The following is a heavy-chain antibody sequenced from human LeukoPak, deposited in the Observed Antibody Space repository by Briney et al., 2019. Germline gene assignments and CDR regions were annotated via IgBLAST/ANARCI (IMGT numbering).Heavy chain of an antibody. D-gene: IGHD2/OR15-2a*01. V-gene: IGHV3-66*02. CDR1: GFTVSSNY. CDR3: VKDNREEDWFDP. CDR2: IYSGGST. Sequence: AGGSLRLSCAASGFTVSSNYMSRVRQAPGKGLEWVSVIYSGGSTYYADSVKGRFTNSRDNSKSTLYLQMSSLRPEDTAVYYCVKDNREEDWFDPWGQGTLVTVSS. J-gene: IGHJ5*02.